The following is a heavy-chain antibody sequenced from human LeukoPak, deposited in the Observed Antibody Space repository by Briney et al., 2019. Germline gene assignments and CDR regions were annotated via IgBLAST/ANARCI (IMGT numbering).Heavy chain of an antibody. CDR1: GGSISSYY. Sequence: SETLSLTCTVSGGSISSYYWSWIPQPPGKALEWFGYINYSGSTNYNPSLKSRVTISVDTSKNQFSLKLSSVTAADTAVYYCARDRGVYSSSGYYYYYGMDVWGQGTTVTVSS. J-gene: IGHJ6*02. D-gene: IGHD6-13*01. CDR3: ARDRGVYSSSGYYYYYGMDV. CDR2: INYSGST. V-gene: IGHV4-59*01.